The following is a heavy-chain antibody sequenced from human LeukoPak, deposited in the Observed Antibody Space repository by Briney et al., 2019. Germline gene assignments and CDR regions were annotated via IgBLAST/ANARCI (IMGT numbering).Heavy chain of an antibody. Sequence: GGSLRLSCAASGFTFSSYAMSWVRQAPGKGLEWVSAISGSGGSTYYADSVKGRFTISRDNSKNTLYLQMNSLRAEDTAVYYCASRATYYGSGSYQGPWGQGTLVTVSS. CDR2: ISGSGGST. CDR1: GFTFSSYA. J-gene: IGHJ5*02. CDR3: ASRATYYGSGSYQGP. D-gene: IGHD3-10*01. V-gene: IGHV3-23*01.